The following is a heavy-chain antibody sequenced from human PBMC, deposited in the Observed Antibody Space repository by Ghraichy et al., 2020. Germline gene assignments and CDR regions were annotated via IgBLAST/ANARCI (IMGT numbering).Heavy chain of an antibody. CDR3: AREPLPLDAFDL. V-gene: IGHV3-74*01. J-gene: IGHJ3*01. CDR2: INIDGSVT. D-gene: IGHD2-15*01. CDR1: EFTFSSFW. Sequence: GGSLRLSCAASEFTFSSFWMHWVRQAPGKGLVWVSRINIDGSVTNYADSVKGRFTISRDNAKNTLYLQMNSLRAEDTAVYYCAREPLPLDAFDLWGQGTMVTVSS.